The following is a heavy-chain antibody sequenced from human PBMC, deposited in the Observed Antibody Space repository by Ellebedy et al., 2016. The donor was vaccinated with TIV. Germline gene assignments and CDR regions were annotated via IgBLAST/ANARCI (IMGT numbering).Heavy chain of an antibody. CDR3: AKMEGTYYSNSIGYGGGGFDV. Sequence: GESLKISCAASGFTFSSYAMSWVRQAPGKGLEWVSAISSSDGRPYFADSVKGRFTISRDDSKNTVFLQMNSLTIEDTALYYCAKMEGTYYSNSIGYGGGGFDVWGQGTMVTVSS. V-gene: IGHV3-23*01. D-gene: IGHD3-22*01. CDR1: GFTFSSYA. CDR2: ISSSDGRP. J-gene: IGHJ3*01.